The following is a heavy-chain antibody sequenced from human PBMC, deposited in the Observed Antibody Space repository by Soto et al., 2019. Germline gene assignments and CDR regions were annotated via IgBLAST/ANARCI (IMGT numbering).Heavy chain of an antibody. Sequence: PSETLSLTCAVYGGSFSGYYCSWLRQAPGKGLEWIAEINHSVSTNYNPSLMSRVTISVDSSKNQFSLKLSSVTAADTAVYYCAGMTHAGNHQYYFDFWGQGTLVTVSS. CDR2: INHSVST. CDR1: GGSFSGYY. D-gene: IGHD1-20*01. CDR3: AGMTHAGNHQYYFDF. J-gene: IGHJ4*02. V-gene: IGHV4-34*01.